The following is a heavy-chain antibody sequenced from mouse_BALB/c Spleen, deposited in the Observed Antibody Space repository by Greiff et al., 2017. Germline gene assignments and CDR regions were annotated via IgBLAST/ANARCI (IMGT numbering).Heavy chain of an antibody. D-gene: IGHD1-1*01. J-gene: IGHJ2*01. Sequence: VMLVESGPGLVQPSQSLSITCTVSGFSLTSYGVHWVRQSPGKGLEWLGVIWSGGSTDYNAAFISRLSISKDNSKSQVFFKMNSLQANDTAIYYCARNPIYYGSSLDYWGQGTTLTVSS. CDR1: GFSLTSYG. V-gene: IGHV2-2*02. CDR2: IWSGGST. CDR3: ARNPIYYGSSLDY.